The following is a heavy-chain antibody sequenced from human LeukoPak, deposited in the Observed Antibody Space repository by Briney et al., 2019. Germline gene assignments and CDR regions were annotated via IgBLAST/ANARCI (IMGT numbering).Heavy chain of an antibody. V-gene: IGHV4-59*08. CDR2: IYYSGST. J-gene: IGHJ4*02. Sequence: PSETLSLTCTVSGGSISSYYWSWIRQPPGKGLEWIGYIYYSGSTNYNPSLESRVTISVDTSKNQFSLKLSSVTAADTAVYYCARLDEHYFDYWGQGTLVTVSS. CDR1: GGSISSYY. CDR3: ARLDEHYFDY.